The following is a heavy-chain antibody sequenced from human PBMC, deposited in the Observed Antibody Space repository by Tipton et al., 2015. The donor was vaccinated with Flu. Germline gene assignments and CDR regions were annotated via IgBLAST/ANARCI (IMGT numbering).Heavy chain of an antibody. V-gene: IGHV1-18*01. CDR2: ISGYDGDT. D-gene: IGHD1-26*01. J-gene: IGHJ6*02. CDR1: GYTFSNYG. Sequence: QLVQSGVEVKKPGASVKVSCKASGYTFSNYGITWVRQAPGQGPEWMGWISGYDGDTNYAEKLQGRVTMTTDTSTNTAYMELRSLKSDDTAMYYCARDRGSYNIHLEYHYYCGMDVWGQGTTVTVSS. CDR3: ARDRGSYNIHLEYHYYCGMDV.